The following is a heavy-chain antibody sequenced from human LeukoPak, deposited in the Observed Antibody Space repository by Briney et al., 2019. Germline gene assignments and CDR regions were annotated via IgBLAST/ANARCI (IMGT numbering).Heavy chain of an antibody. D-gene: IGHD6-6*01. V-gene: IGHV3-23*01. CDR3: AKDRGSSSPMRYYFDY. Sequence: PGGSLRLSCAASGFTFSSYAMSWVRQAPGKGLEWVSAISGSGGSTYHADSVKGRFTISRDNSKNTLYLQMNSLTAEDTAVYYCAKDRGSSSPMRYYFDYWGQGTQVTVSS. CDR2: ISGSGGST. J-gene: IGHJ4*02. CDR1: GFTFSSYA.